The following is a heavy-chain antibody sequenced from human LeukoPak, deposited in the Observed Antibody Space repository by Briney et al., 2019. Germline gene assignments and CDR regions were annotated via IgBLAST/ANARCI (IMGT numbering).Heavy chain of an antibody. Sequence: SETLSLTCTVSDDSITIYYWSWIRQPPGKGLEWIGYIYYDGSTDYNPSLKSRVTISLDTSKNQFSLKVTSVTAADTAVYYCARSGPPGAIKGGTDYWGQGTLVTVSS. CDR2: IYYDGST. CDR3: ARSGPPGAIKGGTDY. J-gene: IGHJ4*02. D-gene: IGHD2-2*01. CDR1: DDSITIYY. V-gene: IGHV4-59*12.